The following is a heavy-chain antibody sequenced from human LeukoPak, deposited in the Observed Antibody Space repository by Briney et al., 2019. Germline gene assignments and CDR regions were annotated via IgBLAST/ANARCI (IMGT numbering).Heavy chain of an antibody. J-gene: IGHJ4*02. D-gene: IGHD3-10*01. CDR1: GFTSSSYW. CDR2: IKQDGSEK. V-gene: IGHV3-7*04. CDR3: ARDLLGSGSGSYYMGGFDY. Sequence: GGSLRLSCAASGFTSSSYWMSWVRQAPGKGLEWVANIKQDGSEKYYVDSVKGRFTISRDNAKNSLYLQMNSLRAEDTAVYYCARDLLGSGSGSYYMGGFDYWGQGTLVTVSS.